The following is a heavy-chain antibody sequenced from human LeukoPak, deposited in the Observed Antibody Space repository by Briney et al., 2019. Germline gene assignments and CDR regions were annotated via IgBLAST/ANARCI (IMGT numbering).Heavy chain of an antibody. CDR1: GYSISGGYY. Sequence: SETLSLTCTVSGYSISGGYYWGWIRQPPGKGLEWIGSIYHSGSTYYNPSLKSRVTISVDTSKNQFSLKLSSVTAADTAVYYCAREMITFGGVIVGFDYWGQGTLVTVSS. CDR3: AREMITFGGVIVGFDY. D-gene: IGHD3-16*02. V-gene: IGHV4-38-2*02. CDR2: IYHSGST. J-gene: IGHJ4*02.